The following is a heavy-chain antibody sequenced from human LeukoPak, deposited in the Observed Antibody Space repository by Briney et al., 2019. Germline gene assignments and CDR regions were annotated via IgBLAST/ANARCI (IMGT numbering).Heavy chain of an antibody. CDR1: GFTFSSYA. CDR3: AGAQYSSSYPFDY. J-gene: IGHJ4*02. Sequence: GRSLRLSCAASGFTFSSYAMHWVRQAPGKGLEWVAVISYDGSNKYYADSVKGRFTISRDNSKNTLYLQMNSLRAEDTAVYYCAGAQYSSSYPFDYWGQGTLVTVSS. D-gene: IGHD6-13*01. CDR2: ISYDGSNK. V-gene: IGHV3-30*04.